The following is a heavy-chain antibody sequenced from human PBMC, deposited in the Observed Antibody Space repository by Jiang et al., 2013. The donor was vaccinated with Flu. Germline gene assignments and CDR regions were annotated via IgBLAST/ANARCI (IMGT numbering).Heavy chain of an antibody. Sequence: PSETLSLTCSVFGGSVSSGDFYWNWIRQAPGKGLEWIGYIYYRGNTNYNPSLKSRVTISADKSKNHFSLKMTSVTAADTAVYYCARLGAALDYWGQGALVTVSS. CDR3: ARLGAALDY. D-gene: IGHD6-6*01. CDR1: GGSVSSGDFY. CDR2: IYYRGNT. V-gene: IGHV4-61*03. J-gene: IGHJ4*02.